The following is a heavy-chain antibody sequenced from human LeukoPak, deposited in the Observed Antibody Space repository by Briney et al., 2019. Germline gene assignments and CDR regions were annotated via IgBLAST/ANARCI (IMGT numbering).Heavy chain of an antibody. D-gene: IGHD3-16*01. Sequence: GGALKLSRAACGFTLSGSAMHWVRQASGKGLEWVDRIRSKANSYATAYAASVKGRFTISRDDSKNTAYLQMNSLKPEDTAVYYCTRAGDDYVWEDFDYWGQGTLVTVSS. CDR3: TRAGDDYVWEDFDY. V-gene: IGHV3-73*01. CDR2: IRSKANSYAT. J-gene: IGHJ4*02. CDR1: GFTLSGSA.